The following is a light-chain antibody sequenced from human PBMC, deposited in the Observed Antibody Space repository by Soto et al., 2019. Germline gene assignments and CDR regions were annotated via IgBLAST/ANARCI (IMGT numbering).Light chain of an antibody. CDR2: DAS. CDR3: QHYGGMWA. CDR1: QSITNR. J-gene: IGKJ1*01. V-gene: IGKV1-5*01. Sequence: DIQMTQSPSTLPASVGDRITISCRASQSITNRLAWYQQKPGRAPKVLIYDASNLERGVPSRFSGSGSGTEFILTINSLQPDDFATYYCQHYGGMWAFGLGTKVDIK.